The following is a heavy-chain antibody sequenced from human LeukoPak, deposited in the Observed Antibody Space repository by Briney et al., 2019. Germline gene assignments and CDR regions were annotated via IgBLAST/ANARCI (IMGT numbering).Heavy chain of an antibody. J-gene: IGHJ4*02. Sequence: ASVKVSCKASGDTFTNNHMHWVRQAPGEGLEWMGIINPSGDSTTYAQKFQGRVTMTRDTSTSTVYMELSSLRSEDTAVYYCAIRHLVSQPIDYWGQGTLVTVSS. CDR1: GDTFTNNH. CDR2: INPSGDST. CDR3: AIRHLVSQPIDY. V-gene: IGHV1-46*01. D-gene: IGHD1-1*01.